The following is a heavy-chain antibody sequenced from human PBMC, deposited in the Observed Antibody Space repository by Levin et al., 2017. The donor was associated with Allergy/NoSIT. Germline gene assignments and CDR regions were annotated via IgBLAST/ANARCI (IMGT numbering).Heavy chain of an antibody. Sequence: SETLSLTCAVYGGSFSGYYWSWIRQPPGKGLEWIGEINHSGSTNYNPSLKSRVTISVDTSKNQFSLKLSSVTAADTAVYYCARDRNKANVIAARPSWFDHWGQGTLVTVSS. D-gene: IGHD6-6*01. CDR1: GGSFSGYY. CDR2: INHSGST. V-gene: IGHV4-34*01. CDR3: ARDRNKANVIAARPSWFDH. J-gene: IGHJ5*02.